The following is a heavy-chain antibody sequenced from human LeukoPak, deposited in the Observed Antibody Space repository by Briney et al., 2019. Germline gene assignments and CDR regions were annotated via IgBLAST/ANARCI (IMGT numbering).Heavy chain of an antibody. Sequence: GGSLRLSCTGSGFTFSYHALHWVRQAPGKGLQWLTVISYDGRNEYYADSVTGRFSISRDNSNNTLYLQLDSLRAEDTAVYYCAKNHERGRYDSFDMWAQGSWVTVSS. J-gene: IGHJ3*02. CDR2: ISYDGRNE. CDR3: AKNHERGRYDSFDM. V-gene: IGHV3-30-3*02. CDR1: GFTFSYHA. D-gene: IGHD3-16*01.